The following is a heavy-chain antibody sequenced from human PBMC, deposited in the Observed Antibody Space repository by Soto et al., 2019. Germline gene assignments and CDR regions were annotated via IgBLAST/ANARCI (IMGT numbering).Heavy chain of an antibody. CDR1: GYTFTAYY. D-gene: IGHD6-25*01. V-gene: IGHV1-2*02. CDR3: ESNMAYYHGQGSGNAHSV. J-gene: IGHJ6*02. CDR2: INPKFGDT. Sequence: QVQLVQSGAEVKEPGDSVRVSCEASGYTFTAYYIHWVRQAPGQGLEWMGWINPKFGDTTYAQDFHGRVSMTRDMSISSGDKAFSKLTPADRAIYYCESNMAYYHGQGSGNAHSVWGQGTTVTV.